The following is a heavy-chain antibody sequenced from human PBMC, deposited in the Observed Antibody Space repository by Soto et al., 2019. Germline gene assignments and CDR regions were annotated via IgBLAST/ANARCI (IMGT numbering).Heavy chain of an antibody. J-gene: IGHJ5*02. CDR2: IFYLGTT. V-gene: IGHV4-39*01. D-gene: IGHD1-26*01. CDR1: GCSISSSSYY. CDR3: AKQMWVPGAIRPRWFDP. Sequence: PSETLSLTCTLSGCSISSSSYYWGWIRQPPGKGLEWIGSIFYLGTTSYDPSLKSRATMSVDTSRNQFSLKLSSVTAADTAVYYCAKQMWVPGAIRPRWFDPWGQGALVTVSS.